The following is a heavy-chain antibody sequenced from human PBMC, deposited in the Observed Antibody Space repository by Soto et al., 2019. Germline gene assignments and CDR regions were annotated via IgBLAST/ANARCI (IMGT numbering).Heavy chain of an antibody. Sequence: SQTMSLTCTVSGGSINSGGYYWSWIRQHPGKGLEWIGYIYYSGSTYYNPSLKSRGTISIDTTKNQFSLKLSSVTAADTAVYYCETGQTIVGRRTEFDYWGQGTLVTVSS. CDR1: GGSINSGGYY. V-gene: IGHV4-31*03. CDR3: ETGQTIVGRRTEFDY. J-gene: IGHJ4*02. CDR2: IYYSGST. D-gene: IGHD3-3*01.